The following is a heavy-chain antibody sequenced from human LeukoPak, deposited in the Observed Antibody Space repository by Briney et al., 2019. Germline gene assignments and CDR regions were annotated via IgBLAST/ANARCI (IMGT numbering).Heavy chain of an antibody. J-gene: IGHJ4*02. CDR3: ARGRIVKYQPPTFIDY. D-gene: IGHD2-2*01. Sequence: SETLSLTCAVYGGSFSGYYWSWIRQPPGKGLEWIGEINHSGSTNYNPSLKSRVTISVDTSKNQFSLKLSSVTAADTAVYYCARGRIVKYQPPTFIDYWGQGTLVTVSS. CDR2: INHSGST. V-gene: IGHV4-34*01. CDR1: GGSFSGYY.